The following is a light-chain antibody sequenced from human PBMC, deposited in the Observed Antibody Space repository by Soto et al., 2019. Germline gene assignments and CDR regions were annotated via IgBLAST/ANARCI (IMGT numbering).Light chain of an antibody. CDR1: QDIGNF. V-gene: IGKV1-12*01. J-gene: IGKJ1*01. Sequence: DIQMTQSPSSVSASVGDRFTISCRASQDIGNFLAWYQQTPGKAPRLLIHGASSLSREIPSRFIGGGTGTYFTLTISGRQPEDLATYCCLQTSTFPRTFGQGTKV. CDR2: GAS. CDR3: LQTSTFPRT.